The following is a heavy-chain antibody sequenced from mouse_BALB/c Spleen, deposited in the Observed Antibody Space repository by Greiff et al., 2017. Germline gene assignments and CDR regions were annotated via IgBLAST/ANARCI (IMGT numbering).Heavy chain of an antibody. CDR1: GDSITSGY. D-gene: IGHD1-1*01. J-gene: IGHJ1*01. CDR2: ISYSGST. CDR3: ARSHYGSSYDWYFDV. Sequence: EVQLQESGPSLVKPSQTLSLTCSVTGDSITSGYWNWIRKFPGNKLEYMGYISYSGSTYYNPSLKSRISITRDTSKNQYYLQLNSVTTEDTATYYCARSHYGSSYDWYFDVWGAGTTVTVSS. V-gene: IGHV3-8*02.